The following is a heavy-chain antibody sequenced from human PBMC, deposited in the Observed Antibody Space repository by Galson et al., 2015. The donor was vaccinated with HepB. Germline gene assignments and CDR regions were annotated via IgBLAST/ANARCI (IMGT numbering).Heavy chain of an antibody. J-gene: IGHJ4*02. CDR3: AKDKATGDRPEYYFYD. Sequence: SLRLSCAASGFTFSDYAMHWVRQAPGKGLEWVSGISWDSGSIGYADSVKGRFTISRDNAKNSLYLQMNSLRAEDTALYYCAKDKATGDRPEYYFYDWGQGTLVSVSS. CDR1: GFTFSDYA. D-gene: IGHD3-10*01. V-gene: IGHV3-9*01. CDR2: ISWDSGSI.